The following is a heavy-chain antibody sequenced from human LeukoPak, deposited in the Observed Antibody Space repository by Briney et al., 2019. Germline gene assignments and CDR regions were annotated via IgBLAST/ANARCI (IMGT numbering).Heavy chain of an antibody. D-gene: IGHD3-10*01. V-gene: IGHV3-53*01. Sequence: PGGSLRLSCAASGFTVSSNYMSWVRQAPGKGLEWVSVIYSGGYTYYADSVQGRFTISRDNSKDTLYLQMNSLRAEDTAVYYCAKTMVRGVMIYAFDMWGQGTMLTVSS. J-gene: IGHJ3*02. CDR2: IYSGGYT. CDR1: GFTVSSNY. CDR3: AKTMVRGVMIYAFDM.